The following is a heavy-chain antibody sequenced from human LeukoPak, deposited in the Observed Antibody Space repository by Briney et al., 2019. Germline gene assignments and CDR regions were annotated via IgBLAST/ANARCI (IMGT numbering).Heavy chain of an antibody. CDR2: ISWNSGSI. J-gene: IGHJ4*02. CDR3: ARVGYYYDSSGYGDY. D-gene: IGHD3-22*01. CDR1: GFTFDDYA. V-gene: IGHV3-9*01. Sequence: HTGRSLRLSCAASGFTFDDYAMHWVRQAPGKGLEWVSGISWNSGSIGYADSVKGRFTISRDNAKNSLYLQMNSLRAEDTAVYYCARVGYYYDSSGYGDYWGQGTLVTVSS.